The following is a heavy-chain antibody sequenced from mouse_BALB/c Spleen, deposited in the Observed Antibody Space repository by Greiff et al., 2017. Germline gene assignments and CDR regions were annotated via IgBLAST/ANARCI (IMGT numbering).Heavy chain of an antibody. CDR3: ARVCYDYYYFDY. V-gene: IGHV5-6-3*01. D-gene: IGHD2-4*01. CDR2: INSNGGST. Sequence: DVMLVESGGGLVQPGGSLKLSCAASGFTFSSYGMSWVRQTPDKRLELVATINSNGGSTYYPDSVKGRFTISRDNAKNTLYLQMSSLKSEDTAMYYCARVCYDYYYFDYWGQGTTLTVSS. CDR1: GFTFSSYG. J-gene: IGHJ2*01.